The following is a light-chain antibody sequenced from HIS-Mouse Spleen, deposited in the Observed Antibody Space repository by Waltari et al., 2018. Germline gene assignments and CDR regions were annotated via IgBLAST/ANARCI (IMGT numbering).Light chain of an antibody. V-gene: IGLV3-21*02. CDR2: EDS. J-gene: IGLJ1*01. CDR1: NIGCKS. Sequence: SYVLTQPPSVSVAPGQTARITCGGNNIGCKSVHRYQQKPGRAPVLVIYEDSDRPSGIPERFSGSNSGTTATLTISRVEAGDEADYYCQVWDSSSDHYVFGTGTKVTVL. CDR3: QVWDSSSDHYV.